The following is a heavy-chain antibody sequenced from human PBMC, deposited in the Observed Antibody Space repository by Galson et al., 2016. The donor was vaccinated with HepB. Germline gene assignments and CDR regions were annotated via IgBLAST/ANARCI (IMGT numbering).Heavy chain of an antibody. CDR2: IYYTENT. CDR3: ATGIVVAGKDYYYYMDV. D-gene: IGHD6-19*01. J-gene: IGHJ6*03. Sequence: SETLSLTCTVSGASISGSEYYWGWIRQPPGRGLEWIGSIYYTENTYYNPSLKSRVTISVDTSKNQFSLRLNSVTAEDTGVYYCATGIVVAGKDYYYYMDVCGKGTTVTVSS. V-gene: IGHV4-39*01. CDR1: GASISGSEYY.